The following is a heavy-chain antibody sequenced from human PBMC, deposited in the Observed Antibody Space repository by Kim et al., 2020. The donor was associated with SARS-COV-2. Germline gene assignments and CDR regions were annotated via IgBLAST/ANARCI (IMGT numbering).Heavy chain of an antibody. V-gene: IGHV3-33*01. CDR3: AREFGYCDTVSCYQDY. Sequence: GGSLRLSCAASGFTFSTHGMNWVRQAPGKGLEWVALIWYDGSKIYYAESVKGRFTISKDNPKNTLFLQMNGLRSDDTAVYYCAREFGYCDTVSCYQDYWG. CDR1: GFTFSTHG. D-gene: IGHD2-15*01. J-gene: IGHJ4*01. CDR2: IWYDGSKI.